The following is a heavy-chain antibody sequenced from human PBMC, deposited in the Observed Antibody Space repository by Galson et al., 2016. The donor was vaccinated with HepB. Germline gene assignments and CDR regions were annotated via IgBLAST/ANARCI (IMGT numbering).Heavy chain of an antibody. CDR3: ARRHEYCPPVGCSVDY. CDR2: IWYEGSNK. Sequence: SLRLSCAASGFTFSSYGMHWVRQAPGKGLEGVAVIWYEGSNKYYADSVKGRFTISRDNSNSMLFLQMSSLRADDTAVYYCARRHEYCPPVGCSVDYWGQGTLVSVSS. CDR1: GFTFSSYG. D-gene: IGHD2/OR15-2a*01. V-gene: IGHV3-33*01. J-gene: IGHJ4*02.